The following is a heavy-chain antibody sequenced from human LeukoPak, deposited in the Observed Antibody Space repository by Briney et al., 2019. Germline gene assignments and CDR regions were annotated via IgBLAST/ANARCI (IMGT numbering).Heavy chain of an antibody. CDR2: INHSGST. CDR3: ARVVVVAAGHDY. D-gene: IGHD2-15*01. V-gene: IGHV4-34*01. J-gene: IGHJ4*02. CDR1: GGSFSGYY. Sequence: KPSETLSLTCAVYGGSFSGYYRSWLRQPPGKGLEWIGEINHSGSTNYNPSLKSRVTISVDTSKNQFSLKLSSVTAADTAVYYCARVVVVAAGHDYWGQGTLVTVSS.